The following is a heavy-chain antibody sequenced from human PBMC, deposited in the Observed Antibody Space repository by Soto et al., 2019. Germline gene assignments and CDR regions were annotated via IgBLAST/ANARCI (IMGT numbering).Heavy chain of an antibody. D-gene: IGHD5-18*01. Sequence: XXXESSVKVSCKAPGGTFSTYAISWVRQAPGQGLEWMGGXXPMFGTANYAQRFQDRVTITADESTNTVYRELSSLRSEDTAVYFCASGIQLWLRRINNGYSGWGQGTLVTVSS. CDR1: GGTFSTYA. V-gene: IGHV1-69*01. CDR2: XXPMFGTA. J-gene: IGHJ4*02. CDR3: ASGIQLWLRRINNGYSG.